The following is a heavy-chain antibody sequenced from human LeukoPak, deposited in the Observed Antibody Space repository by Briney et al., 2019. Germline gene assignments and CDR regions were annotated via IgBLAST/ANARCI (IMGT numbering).Heavy chain of an antibody. CDR3: TRDLMDYDVSTGLHHYYMDV. CDR2: INGDGRNI. CDR1: GFTFSSYW. V-gene: IGHV3-74*01. D-gene: IGHD3-9*01. Sequence: GGSLRLSCVASGFTFSSYWMHWVRQDPRKGLVWVSRINGDGRNINYADSVRGRFTISRDNAKNTLYLQMNTLKVEDTAVYYCTRDLMDYDVSTGLHHYYMDVWGQGTTVTVSS. J-gene: IGHJ6*02.